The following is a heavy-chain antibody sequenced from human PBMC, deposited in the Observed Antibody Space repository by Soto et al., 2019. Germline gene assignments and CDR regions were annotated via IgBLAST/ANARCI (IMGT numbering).Heavy chain of an antibody. Sequence: QVQLVQSGGEVKKPGTSVKVSCKASGYTFTSYVIRWVRQAPGQGLEWMGWISGYNGNTNYAQKFQGRVTMTTDTSTTTAYIELRRLSSDDTAVYYCARMGDVPYYYYALDVGGPGTRVPVPS. V-gene: IGHV1-18*01. J-gene: IGHJ6*02. D-gene: IGHD3-16*01. CDR3: ARMGDVPYYYYALDV. CDR1: GYTFTSYV. CDR2: ISGYNGNT.